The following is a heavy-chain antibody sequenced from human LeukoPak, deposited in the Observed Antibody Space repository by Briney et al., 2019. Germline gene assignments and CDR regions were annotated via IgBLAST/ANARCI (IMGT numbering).Heavy chain of an antibody. CDR3: ARDAYQVAGSTLNDY. J-gene: IGHJ4*02. CDR2: ISSSGSTI. Sequence: GGSLRLSCAASGFTFSSYEMNWVRQAPGKGLEWVSYISSSGSTIYYADSVKGRFTISRDNAKNSLYLQMNSLRAEDTAVYYCARDAYQVAGSTLNDYWGQGTLVTVPS. CDR1: GFTFSSYE. V-gene: IGHV3-48*03. D-gene: IGHD3-16*01.